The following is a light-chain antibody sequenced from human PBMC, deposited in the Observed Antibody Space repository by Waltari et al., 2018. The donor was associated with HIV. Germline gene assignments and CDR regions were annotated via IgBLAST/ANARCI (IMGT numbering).Light chain of an antibody. CDR3: QVWDSSSDHYV. V-gene: IGLV3-21*02. CDR1: NIGSKS. J-gene: IGLJ1*01. Sequence: SYVLTQPPSVSVAPGQTARITCGGNNIGSKSVHWYQQKPGQAPGLGVYDDSDRPSGIPERVSGSNSGDTATLTISRVEAGDEADYYCQVWDSSSDHYVFGTGTKVTVL. CDR2: DDS.